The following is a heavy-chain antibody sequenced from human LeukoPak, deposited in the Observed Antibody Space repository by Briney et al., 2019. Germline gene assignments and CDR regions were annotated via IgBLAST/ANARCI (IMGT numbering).Heavy chain of an antibody. CDR3: ARGLTDFWSGPLYYYGMDV. CDR1: GFIFSSYA. V-gene: IGHV4-34*01. D-gene: IGHD3-3*01. Sequence: PGGSLRLSCAASGFIFSSYAMSWVRQPPGKGLEWIGEINHSGSTNYNPSLKSRVTISVDTSKNQFSLKLSSVTAADTAVYYCARGLTDFWSGPLYYYGMDVWGQGTTVTVSS. CDR2: INHSGST. J-gene: IGHJ6*02.